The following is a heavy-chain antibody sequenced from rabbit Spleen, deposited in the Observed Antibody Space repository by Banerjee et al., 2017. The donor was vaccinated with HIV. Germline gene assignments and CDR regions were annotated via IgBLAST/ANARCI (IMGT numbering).Heavy chain of an antibody. J-gene: IGHJ4*01. CDR2: IYSGSGTT. D-gene: IGHD1-1*01. CDR3: ARDLTGVICWNFGW. Sequence: QSLEESGGGLVKPGASLTLTCTTSGFSLNDWYVMRWVRQAPGKGLEWITSIYSGSGTTYYATWAKGRFTVSKTSSTTVTLQMTNLTAADTATYFCARDLTGVICWNFGWWGQGTLVTVS. CDR1: GFSLNDWYV. V-gene: IGHV1S40*01.